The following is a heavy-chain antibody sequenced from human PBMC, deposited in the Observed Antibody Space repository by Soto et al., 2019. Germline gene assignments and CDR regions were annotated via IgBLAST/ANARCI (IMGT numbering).Heavy chain of an antibody. D-gene: IGHD2-2*01. CDR2: ISGSGGST. V-gene: IGHV3-23*01. CDR3: AKEVIVVVPAAPPQHFFDY. Sequence: GGSLRLSCAASGFTFSSYAMSWVRQAPGKGLEWVSAISGSGGSTYYADSVKGRFTISRDNSKNTLYLQMNSLRAEDTAVYYCAKEVIVVVPAAPPQHFFDYRGQGTLVTVSS. J-gene: IGHJ4*02. CDR1: GFTFSSYA.